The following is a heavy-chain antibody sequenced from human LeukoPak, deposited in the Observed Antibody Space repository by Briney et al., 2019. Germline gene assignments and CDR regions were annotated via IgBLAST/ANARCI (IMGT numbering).Heavy chain of an antibody. V-gene: IGHV3-53*01. CDR1: GFIVSSNY. D-gene: IGHD1-26*01. Sequence: PGGSLRLSCAASGFIVSSNYMNWVRQAPGRGLEWVSVIYSGGNTHYADSVKGRFTISRDNSKNTLYLQMNSLRAEDTAVYYCAKEGVGYFDYWGQGTLVTVSS. J-gene: IGHJ4*02. CDR2: IYSGGNT. CDR3: AKEGVGYFDY.